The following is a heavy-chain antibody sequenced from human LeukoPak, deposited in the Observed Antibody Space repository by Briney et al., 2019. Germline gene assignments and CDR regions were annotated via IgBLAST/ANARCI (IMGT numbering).Heavy chain of an antibody. CDR2: IYFSGST. V-gene: IGHV4-39*07. Sequence: SETLSLTCTVSGGSISSNSYYWGWIRQPPGKGLEWIGNIYFSGSTYYNPSLKSRVTISVDTSKNQFSLKLSSVTAADTAVYYCARVHIAAASNWFDPWGQGTLVTVSS. CDR3: ARVHIAAASNWFDP. D-gene: IGHD6-13*01. CDR1: GGSISSNSYY. J-gene: IGHJ5*02.